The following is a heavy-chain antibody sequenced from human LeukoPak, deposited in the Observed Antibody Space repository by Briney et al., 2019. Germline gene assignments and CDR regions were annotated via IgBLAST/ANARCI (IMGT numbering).Heavy chain of an antibody. D-gene: IGHD6-13*01. Sequence: PGGSLRLSCAASGFTFSSYWMSWVRQAPGKGQEWVANIKQDGSEKYYVDSVKGRFTISRDNAKNSLYLQMNSLRAEDTAVYYCARGSSSWYGSRLWFDPWGQGTLVTVSS. J-gene: IGHJ5*02. CDR1: GFTFSSYW. V-gene: IGHV3-7*03. CDR2: IKQDGSEK. CDR3: ARGSSSWYGSRLWFDP.